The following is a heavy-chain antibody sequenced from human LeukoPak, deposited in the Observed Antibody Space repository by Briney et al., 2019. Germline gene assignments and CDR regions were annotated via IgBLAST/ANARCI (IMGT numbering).Heavy chain of an antibody. CDR3: AKDGLYYDGSTHIYYFDY. CDR2: ITGSGGVT. Sequence: PGGSLRLSCAASGFSFSDYAMAWVRQAPGKGLEWVSFITGSGGVTHYAGSVKGRFTISRDNSKNTLYLQMNNLRVEDTARYYCAKDGLYYDGSTHIYYFDYWGQGTLVAVSS. CDR1: GFSFSDYA. D-gene: IGHD3-22*01. V-gene: IGHV3-23*01. J-gene: IGHJ4*02.